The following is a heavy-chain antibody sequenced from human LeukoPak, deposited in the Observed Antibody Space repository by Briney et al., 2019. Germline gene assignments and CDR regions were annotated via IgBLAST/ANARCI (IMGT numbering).Heavy chain of an antibody. CDR1: GGTFSSYA. V-gene: IGHV1-69*13. Sequence: SVKVSCKASGGTFSSYAISWVRQAPGQGLEWMGGIIPIFGTANYAQKFQGRVTITADESTSTAYMELSSLRSEDTAVYYCASRYSSGWSDFDYWGQGTLVTVSS. CDR3: ASRYSSGWSDFDY. D-gene: IGHD6-19*01. J-gene: IGHJ4*02. CDR2: IIPIFGTA.